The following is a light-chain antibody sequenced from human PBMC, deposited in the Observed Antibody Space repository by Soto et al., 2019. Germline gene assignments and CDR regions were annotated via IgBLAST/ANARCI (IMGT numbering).Light chain of an antibody. CDR1: SSDIGGYNS. J-gene: IGLJ3*02. CDR2: EVN. Sequence: QSVLTQPPSASGSPGQSVTISCTGTSSDIGGYNSVSWYQQHPGKAPRLMIYEVNKRPSGVPDRFSGPKSGYTASLTVSGLQTEDEADYYCSSYGGSSNPVMFGGGTKLTVL. CDR3: SSYGGSSNPVM. V-gene: IGLV2-8*01.